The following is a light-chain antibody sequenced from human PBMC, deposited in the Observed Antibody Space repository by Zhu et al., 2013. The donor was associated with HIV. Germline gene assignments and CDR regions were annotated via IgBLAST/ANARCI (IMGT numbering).Light chain of an antibody. V-gene: IGKV2-28*01. CDR3: MQALQTPLT. J-gene: IGKJ4*01. CDR1: QSLLHSNGYNY. Sequence: DIVMTQSPLSLPVTPGEPASISCRSSQSLLHSNGYNYLDWYLQKPGQSPQLLIYLGSNRASGVPDRFSGSGSGTDFTLKISRVEAEDVGLYYCMQALQTPLTFGGGTKVEIK. CDR2: LGS.